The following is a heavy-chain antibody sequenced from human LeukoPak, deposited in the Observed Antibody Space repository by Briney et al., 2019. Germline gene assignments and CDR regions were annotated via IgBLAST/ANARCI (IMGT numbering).Heavy chain of an antibody. CDR2: IKQDESEK. Sequence: GGSLRLSCAASGFTFSNYWMSWVRQAPGKGLQWVANIKQDESEKYYVDSVKGRFTISRDNSKNTLYLQMNSLRAEDTAVYYCAKRMGPSIAATDLDYWGQGTLVTVSS. J-gene: IGHJ4*02. D-gene: IGHD6-13*01. CDR1: GFTFSNYW. CDR3: AKRMGPSIAATDLDY. V-gene: IGHV3-7*01.